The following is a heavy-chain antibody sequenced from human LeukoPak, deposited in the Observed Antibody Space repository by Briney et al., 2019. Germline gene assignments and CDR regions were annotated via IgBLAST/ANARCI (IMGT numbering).Heavy chain of an antibody. Sequence: SETLSLTCTVSGGSISSFYWSWIRQPPGKGLEWIGYIYYSGSTNYNPSLKSRVTISVDTSKNQFSLKLSSVTAADTAVYYCARGLQRITMIKGAFDIWGQGTMVTVSS. CDR1: GGSISSFY. D-gene: IGHD3-22*01. V-gene: IGHV4-59*12. CDR3: ARGLQRITMIKGAFDI. CDR2: IYYSGST. J-gene: IGHJ3*02.